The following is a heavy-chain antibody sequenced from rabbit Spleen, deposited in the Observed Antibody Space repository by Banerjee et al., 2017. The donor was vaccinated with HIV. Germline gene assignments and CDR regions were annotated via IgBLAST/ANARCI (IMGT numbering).Heavy chain of an antibody. CDR1: GFSFSNKAV. CDR2: IAGSSSGFT. CDR3: ARDLDDVIGWNFGW. J-gene: IGHJ4*01. D-gene: IGHD4-1*01. V-gene: IGHV1S40*01. Sequence: QSLEESGGDLVKPGASLTLTCTASGFSFSNKAVMCWVRQAPGRGLEWIACIAGSSSGFTYSATWAKGRFTCSKTSSTTVTLQVTSLTAADTATYFCARDLDDVIGWNFGWWGPGTRVTV.